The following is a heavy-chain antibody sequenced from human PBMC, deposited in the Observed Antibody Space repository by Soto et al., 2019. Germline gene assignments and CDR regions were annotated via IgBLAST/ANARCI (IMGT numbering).Heavy chain of an antibody. J-gene: IGHJ4*02. CDR3: SRGGTTSSWYWRN. D-gene: IGHD6-13*01. CDR2: INQDGSET. V-gene: IGHV3-7*04. Sequence: PGGSLRLSCAASVFTLSNDWMTWVRQAPVRGLEWVANINQDGSETQYADSVRGRFTISRDNAKEFLYLQMNSLRDEDTAVYYCSRGGTTSSWYWRNWGQGILVTVS. CDR1: VFTLSNDW.